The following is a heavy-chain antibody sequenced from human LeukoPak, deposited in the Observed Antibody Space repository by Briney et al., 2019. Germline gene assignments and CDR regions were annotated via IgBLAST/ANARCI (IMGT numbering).Heavy chain of an antibody. CDR3: ASRDKGYYYGMDV. Sequence: GGSLRLSCAASGFTVSSNYMSWVRQAPEGRLEWVSLIYSGGSTYYADSVKGRFTISRDNSKNTLYLQMNSLRAEDTAVYYCASRDKGYYYGMDVWGQGTTVTVSS. CDR1: GFTVSSNY. D-gene: IGHD5-24*01. CDR2: IYSGGST. V-gene: IGHV3-66*01. J-gene: IGHJ6*02.